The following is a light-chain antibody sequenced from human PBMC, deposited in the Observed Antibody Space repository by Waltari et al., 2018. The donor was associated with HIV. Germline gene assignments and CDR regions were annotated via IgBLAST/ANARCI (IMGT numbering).Light chain of an antibody. V-gene: IGLV3-27*01. CDR1: VLSRKY. CDR3: YSATDNNLKV. J-gene: IGLJ2*01. Sequence: SYELTQPSSVSVSPGQTARITCSGDVLSRKYVRWFQQKPGQAPVLIIYKDRARPSGIPERFSGSTSGTTVTLTISGAQAEDEADYYCYSATDNNLKVFGAGTKLTVL. CDR2: KDR.